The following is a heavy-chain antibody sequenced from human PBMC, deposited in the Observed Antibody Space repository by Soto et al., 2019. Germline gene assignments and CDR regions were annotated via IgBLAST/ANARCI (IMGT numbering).Heavy chain of an antibody. CDR1: GFTFSAYA. CDR2: VGGSDTDK. V-gene: IGHV3-23*01. Sequence: EVQLLESGGGVVQPGGSLRLSCAASGFTFSAYAMSWVRHAPGKGLQWVSGVGGSDTDKHYADSVRGRFTVSRDNSKNTLYLQMNSLRVDDTAVYYCAKDATAVNGVWDPFDMWGQGTEVTVSS. D-gene: IGHD2-8*01. CDR3: AKDATAVNGVWDPFDM. J-gene: IGHJ3*02.